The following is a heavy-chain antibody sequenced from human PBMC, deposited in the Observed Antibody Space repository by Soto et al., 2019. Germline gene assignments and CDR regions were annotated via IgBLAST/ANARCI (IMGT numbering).Heavy chain of an antibody. CDR3: ARLSPEYSGYDIAYYFDY. CDR1: GGSISSSSYY. Sequence: QLQLQESGPGLVKPSETLSLTCTVSGGSISSSSYYWGWIRQPPGKGLEWIGSIYYSGSTYYNPSLKSRVTISVDTSKNQFSLKLSSVTAADTAVYYCARLSPEYSGYDIAYYFDYWGQGTLVTVSS. V-gene: IGHV4-39*01. CDR2: IYYSGST. J-gene: IGHJ4*02. D-gene: IGHD5-12*01.